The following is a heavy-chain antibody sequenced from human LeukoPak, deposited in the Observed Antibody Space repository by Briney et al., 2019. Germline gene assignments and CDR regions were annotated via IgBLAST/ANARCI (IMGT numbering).Heavy chain of an antibody. V-gene: IGHV1-2*02. CDR3: ARDAAMVAMDV. D-gene: IGHD5-18*01. J-gene: IGHJ6*02. CDR2: INPNSGGT. CDR1: GYTFNSYG. Sequence: GASVKVSCKASGYTFNSYGISWVRQAPGQGLEWMGWINPNSGGTNYAQKFQGRVTMTRDTFISTAYMELSRLRSDDTAVYFCARDAAMVAMDVWGQGTTVTVSS.